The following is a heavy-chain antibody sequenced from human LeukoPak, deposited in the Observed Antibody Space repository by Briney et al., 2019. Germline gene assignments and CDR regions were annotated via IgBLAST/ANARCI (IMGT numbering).Heavy chain of an antibody. CDR1: EFTFSSYR. V-gene: IGHV3-30*18. CDR2: ISYDGSNK. Sequence: GGSLRLSCAASEFTFSSYRMHWVRQAPGKGLEWVAVISYDGSNKFYADSVKGRFTISRDNSKNTLYLQMNSLGAEDTALYHCAKDLAGYSNDRDFGMDVWGQGTMVTVSS. D-gene: IGHD4-11*01. CDR3: AKDLAGYSNDRDFGMDV. J-gene: IGHJ6*02.